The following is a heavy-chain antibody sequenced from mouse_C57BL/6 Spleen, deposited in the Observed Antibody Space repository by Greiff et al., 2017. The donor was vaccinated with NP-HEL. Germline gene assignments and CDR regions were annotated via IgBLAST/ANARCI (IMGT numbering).Heavy chain of an antibody. J-gene: IGHJ2*01. Sequence: QVQLKASGPELVKPGASVKISCTASGYAFSSSWLNWVKQRPGTGLEWIGRIYPGDGDTNYIGKFKGKATLTADKSSSTAYMQLSSLTSEDSAVYFCARSHGSSHYFDYWGQGTTLTVSS. V-gene: IGHV1-82*01. CDR2: IYPGDGDT. CDR1: GYAFSSSW. D-gene: IGHD1-1*01. CDR3: ARSHGSSHYFDY.